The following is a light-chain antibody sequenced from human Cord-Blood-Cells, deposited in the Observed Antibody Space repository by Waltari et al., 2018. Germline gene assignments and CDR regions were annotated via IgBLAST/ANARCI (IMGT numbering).Light chain of an antibody. J-gene: IGLJ3*02. V-gene: IGLV2-23*01. Sequence: QSALTQPASVSGSPGQSITIPCTGTSSDVGSYNLVSWYQQHPGKAPKLMIYEGSKRPSVVSTRFSGSKSGNTASLTISGLQAEDEADYYCCSYAGSSTWVFGGGTKLTVL. CDR2: EGS. CDR3: CSYAGSSTWV. CDR1: SSDVGSYNL.